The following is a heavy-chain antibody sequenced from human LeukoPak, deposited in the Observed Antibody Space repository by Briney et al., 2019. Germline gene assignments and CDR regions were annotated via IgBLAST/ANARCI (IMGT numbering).Heavy chain of an antibody. V-gene: IGHV1-46*01. CDR3: ASRIEQAFDI. D-gene: IGHD1-14*01. Sequence: ASVKVSCKASGYTFTNYYIHWVRQAPGQGREWMGIIDPTGGTTSSAQKFQDRLTMTRDTSTSTVYMELSSLRSGDTALYYYASRIEQAFDIWGQGTMVTVSS. J-gene: IGHJ3*02. CDR1: GYTFTNYY. CDR2: IDPTGGTT.